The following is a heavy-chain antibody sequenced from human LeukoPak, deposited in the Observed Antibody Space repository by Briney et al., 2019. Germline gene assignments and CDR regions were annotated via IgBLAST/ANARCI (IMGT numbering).Heavy chain of an antibody. CDR1: GFTFSSYG. Sequence: GGSLRLSCAVSGFTFSSYGMHWVRQAPGKGLEWVAIIWYDGSNKYYADPVKGRFTISRDNSKNTLYLQMNSLRAEDTAVYYCARDDGYGDFFFDYWGQGTLVTVSS. J-gene: IGHJ4*02. V-gene: IGHV3-33*01. CDR2: IWYDGSNK. D-gene: IGHD4-17*01. CDR3: ARDDGYGDFFFDY.